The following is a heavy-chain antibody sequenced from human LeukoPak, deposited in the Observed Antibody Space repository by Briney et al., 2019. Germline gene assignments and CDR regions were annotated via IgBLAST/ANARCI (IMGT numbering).Heavy chain of an antibody. CDR2: IKEDGSDK. J-gene: IGHJ4*02. CDR3: AKDGTRGGYCSGGSCYVLASYFDY. V-gene: IGHV3-7*01. Sequence: PGGSLRLSCAASGFTFSNYWMNWVRQAPGKGLEWVANIKEDGSDKYYVDSVKGRFSISKDNAKNSLYLQMNSLRVEDTAVYYCAKDGTRGGYCSGGSCYVLASYFDYWGQGTLVTVSS. CDR1: GFTFSNYW. D-gene: IGHD2-15*01.